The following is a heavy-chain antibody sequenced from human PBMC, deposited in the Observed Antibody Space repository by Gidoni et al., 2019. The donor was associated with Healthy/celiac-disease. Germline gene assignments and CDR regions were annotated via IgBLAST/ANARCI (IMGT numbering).Heavy chain of an antibody. CDR1: GGSFSGYY. D-gene: IGHD3-10*01. Sequence: QVQLQQWGAGLLQPSETLSLTCAVYGGSFSGYYWSWIRHPPGKGLEWIGEINHSGSTNYNPALKSRVTISVDTSKNQFSLKLSSVTAADTAVYYCARGDYGSGSYLYGMDVWGQGTTVTVSS. CDR2: INHSGST. V-gene: IGHV4-34*01. J-gene: IGHJ6*02. CDR3: ARGDYGSGSYLYGMDV.